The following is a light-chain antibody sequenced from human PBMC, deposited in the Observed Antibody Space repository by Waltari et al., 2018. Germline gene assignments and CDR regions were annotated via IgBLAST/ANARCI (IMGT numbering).Light chain of an antibody. CDR1: QSVFHSSNNKSY. V-gene: IGKV4-1*01. Sequence: DVVMTQSPDSLAVSLGERATINCKSSQSVFHSSNNKSYLAWYQHKPGQTPNLRIYWASTRESGVPDRCSGSWSETDFTHTISSLQAEDVAVYYCQQYYTPVRTFGQGTKVELK. CDR3: QQYYTPVRT. CDR2: WAS. J-gene: IGKJ1*01.